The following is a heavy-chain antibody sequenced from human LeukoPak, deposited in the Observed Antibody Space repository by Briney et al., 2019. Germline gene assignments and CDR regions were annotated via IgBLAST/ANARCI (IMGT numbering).Heavy chain of an antibody. J-gene: IGHJ6*03. V-gene: IGHV4-34*01. CDR3: ARQTITTSGVVITVGPGYMDV. Sequence: SETLSLTCAVYGGSFSGYYWSWIRQPPGKGLEWIGEIDHSGSTNYNPSLKSRGTISVDTSKNQLSLKLSSVTAADTAVYYCARQTITTSGVVITVGPGYMDVWGKGTTVTVSS. D-gene: IGHD3-3*01. CDR2: IDHSGST. CDR1: GGSFSGYY.